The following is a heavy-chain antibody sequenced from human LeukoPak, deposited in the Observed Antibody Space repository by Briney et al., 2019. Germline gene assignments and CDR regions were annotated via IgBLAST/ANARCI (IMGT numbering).Heavy chain of an antibody. Sequence: GGSLRLSCAASGFTFSSYAMSWVRQAPGKGLEWVSAISGSGGSTYYADSVKGRFTISRDNSKNTMYLQMNSLRAEDTAVYYCAKDWVDRRIAVAGVCDYWGQGTLVTVSS. V-gene: IGHV3-23*01. CDR1: GFTFSSYA. CDR2: ISGSGGST. J-gene: IGHJ4*02. CDR3: AKDWVDRRIAVAGVCDY. D-gene: IGHD6-19*01.